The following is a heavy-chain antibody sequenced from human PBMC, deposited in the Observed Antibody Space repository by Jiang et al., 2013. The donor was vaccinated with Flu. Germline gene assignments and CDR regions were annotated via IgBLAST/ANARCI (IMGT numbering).Heavy chain of an antibody. D-gene: IGHD5-12*01. Sequence: LLKPSETLSLTCTVSSYSISSGYYWAWIRQPPGKGLEWIGSIDHSGSSYYNPSLKSRVTISVDTSKNQFSLKLTSVTAADTAVYYCARWDYSGYNRYYFDYWDQGTLVTVSS. CDR2: IDHSGSS. V-gene: IGHV4-38-2*02. CDR3: ARWDYSGYNRYYFDY. CDR1: SYSISSGYY. J-gene: IGHJ4*02.